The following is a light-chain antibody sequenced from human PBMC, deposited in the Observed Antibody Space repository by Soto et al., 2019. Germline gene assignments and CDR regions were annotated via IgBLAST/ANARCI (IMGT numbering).Light chain of an antibody. Sequence: QSVLTQPPSVSGAPGQRVTISCTGSSSNIEAGYDVHWYQQLPGTAPTLLISGNTDRPSGVPDRFSGSKSGTSASLAITGLQTEDEADYYCQSFDRSLTAWVFGGGTKLTVL. CDR2: GNT. CDR3: QSFDRSLTAWV. V-gene: IGLV1-40*01. CDR1: SSNIEAGYD. J-gene: IGLJ3*02.